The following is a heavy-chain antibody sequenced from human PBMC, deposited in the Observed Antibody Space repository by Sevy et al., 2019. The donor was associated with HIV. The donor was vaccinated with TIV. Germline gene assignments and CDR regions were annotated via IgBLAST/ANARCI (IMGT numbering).Heavy chain of an antibody. V-gene: IGHV3-7*01. J-gene: IGHJ6*02. CDR2: IKQDGSEK. Sequence: GGSLRLSCAASGFTFSSYWMSWVRQAPGKGLEWVANIKQDGSEKYYVDSVKGRFTISRDNAKNSLYLQMNSLRAEETAVYYCAREDFWSGYYTHYYYGMDVWGQGTTVTVSS. CDR1: GFTFSSYW. CDR3: AREDFWSGYYTHYYYGMDV. D-gene: IGHD3-3*01.